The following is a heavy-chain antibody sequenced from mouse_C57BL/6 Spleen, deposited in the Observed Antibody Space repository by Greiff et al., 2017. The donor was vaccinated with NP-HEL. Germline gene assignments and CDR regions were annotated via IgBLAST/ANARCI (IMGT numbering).Heavy chain of an antibody. CDR2: IYPGVGDT. J-gene: IGHJ2*01. V-gene: IGHV1-80*01. D-gene: IGHD2-1*01. Sequence: GASVKISCKASGYAFSSYWMNWVKQRLGKGLEWIGQIYPGVGDTNYNGKFKGKATLTADKSSSTAYMQLSILTSEDSAVYFCARSGGNYDYFDYWGQGTTLTVSS. CDR1: GYAFSSYW. CDR3: ARSGGNYDYFDY.